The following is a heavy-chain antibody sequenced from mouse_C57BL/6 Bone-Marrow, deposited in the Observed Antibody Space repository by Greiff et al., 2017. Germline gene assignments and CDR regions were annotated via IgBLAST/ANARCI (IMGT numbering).Heavy chain of an antibody. Sequence: QVQLQQSGAELVRPGASVKLSCKASGYTFTDYYLTWVKQRPGQGLEWIARIYPGSGNTYYNEKFKGKDTLSAEKSSSTAYMQRSSLTSEDSAVYICTISRIIYYLYFDVWGKGTTVTGSS. CDR1: GYTFTDYY. CDR3: TISRIIYYLYFDV. J-gene: IGHJ1*03. D-gene: IGHD1-1*01. V-gene: IGHV1-76*01. CDR2: IYPGSGNT.